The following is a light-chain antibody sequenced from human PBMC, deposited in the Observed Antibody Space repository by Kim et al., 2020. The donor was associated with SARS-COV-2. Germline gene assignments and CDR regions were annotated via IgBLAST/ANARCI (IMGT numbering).Light chain of an antibody. CDR1: QSVSSSY. CDR3: QQYGNSPPLT. Sequence: EIVLTQSPGTLSLSPGERATLSCRASQSVSSSYLAWYQHKPGQAPRPLIYGASSRATGIPDRFSGSGSGTDFTLTISRLEPEDFAVYYCQQYGNSPPLTFGGGTKVDIK. V-gene: IGKV3-20*01. J-gene: IGKJ4*01. CDR2: GAS.